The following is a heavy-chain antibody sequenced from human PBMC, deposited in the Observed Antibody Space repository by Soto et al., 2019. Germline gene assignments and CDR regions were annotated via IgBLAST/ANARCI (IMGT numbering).Heavy chain of an antibody. CDR3: ARDGPMDRAFDI. V-gene: IGHV1-46*01. D-gene: IGHD3-10*01. CDR1: ENTFSTYS. CDR2: INPTTTTT. Sequence: ASVTVSCKASENTFSTYSLHWVRQAPGQGLEWMGVINPTTTTTTDAQKFQGRVTMTRDTSTSTVFLELSSLRSGDTAVYYCARDGPMDRAFDIWGQGTMVTVSS. J-gene: IGHJ3*02.